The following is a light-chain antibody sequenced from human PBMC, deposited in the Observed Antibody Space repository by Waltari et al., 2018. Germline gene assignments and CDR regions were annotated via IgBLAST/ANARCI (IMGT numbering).Light chain of an antibody. CDR1: SSDVGGYNS. CDR2: DVS. Sequence: QSALTQPASVSGSPGQSITFSCTGTSSDVGGYNSVSWYQQHPGKAPKLMLYDVSNRPSGVSDRFSGSKSGNTASLTISGLQAEDEADYYCSSYTSSNTLVFGGGTKLTVL. CDR3: SSYTSSNTLV. J-gene: IGLJ2*01. V-gene: IGLV2-14*03.